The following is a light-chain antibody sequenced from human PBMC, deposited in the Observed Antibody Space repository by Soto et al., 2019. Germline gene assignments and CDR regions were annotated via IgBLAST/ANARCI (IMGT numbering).Light chain of an antibody. CDR1: TSNIGSNS. CDR2: TSN. J-gene: IGLJ3*02. CDR3: AAWDDSLSGRV. V-gene: IGLV1-47*01. Sequence: QSVLPQPPSASGTPGQRGTLSFSGSTSNIGSNSVYWYQQLPGAAPKLLIYTSNQRPSGVPDRFSGSKSDTSSSLAISGLRSEDEADYYCAAWDDSLSGRVFGGGTKLTVL.